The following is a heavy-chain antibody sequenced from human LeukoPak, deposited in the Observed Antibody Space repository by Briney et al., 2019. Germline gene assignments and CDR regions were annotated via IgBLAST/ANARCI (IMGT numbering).Heavy chain of an antibody. CDR3: ARGFGELSALDAFDI. D-gene: IGHD3-10*01. J-gene: IGHJ3*02. CDR1: GFTFSSYS. V-gene: IGHV3-21*01. CDR2: ISSSSSYI. Sequence: PGGSLRLSCAASGFTFSSYSMNWVRQAPGKGLEWVPSISSSSSYIYYADSVKGRFTISRDNAKNSLYLQMNSLRAEDTAVYYCARGFGELSALDAFDIWGQGTMVTVSS.